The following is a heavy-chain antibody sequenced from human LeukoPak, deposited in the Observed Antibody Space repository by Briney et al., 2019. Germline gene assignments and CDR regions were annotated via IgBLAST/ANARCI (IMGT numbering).Heavy chain of an antibody. D-gene: IGHD6-13*01. V-gene: IGHV4-39*07. CDR2: IYYSGST. CDR3: ARDGYSSSWSYNWFDP. J-gene: IGHJ5*02. Sequence: SETLSLTCTVSGGSISSSNYYWGWIRQPPGKGLEWIGSIYYSGSTYYNPSLKSRVTISVDTSKNQFSLKLSSVTAADTAVYYCARDGYSSSWSYNWFDPWGQGTLVTVSS. CDR1: GGSISSSNYY.